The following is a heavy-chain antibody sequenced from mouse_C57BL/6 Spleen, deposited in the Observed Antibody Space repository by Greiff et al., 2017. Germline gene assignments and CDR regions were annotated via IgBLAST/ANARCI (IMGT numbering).Heavy chain of an antibody. CDR1: GFTFSDYY. D-gene: IGHD4-1*01. CDR3: ARGNWDVAYYFDY. Sequence: EVHLVESEGGLVQPGSSMKLSCTASGFTFSDYYMAWVRQVPEKGLEWVANINYDGSSTYYLDSLKSRFIISRDNAKNILYLQMSSLKSEDTATYYCARGNWDVAYYFDYWGQGTTLTVSS. CDR2: INYDGSST. J-gene: IGHJ2*01. V-gene: IGHV5-16*01.